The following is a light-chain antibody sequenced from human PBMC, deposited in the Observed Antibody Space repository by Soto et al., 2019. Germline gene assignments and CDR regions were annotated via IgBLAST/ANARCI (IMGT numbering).Light chain of an antibody. J-gene: IGKJ4*01. CDR3: QQTYRTHT. V-gene: IGKV1-39*01. CDR2: AAS. CDR1: QTISIY. Sequence: DIQVTQSPSSLSASVGDRVTITCRASQTISIYLNWYQQKPGKAPNLLIYAASRLQSGVPSRFSGSGSGTDFTLTISSVQSEGSATYYCQQTYRTHTFGGGTNVEIK.